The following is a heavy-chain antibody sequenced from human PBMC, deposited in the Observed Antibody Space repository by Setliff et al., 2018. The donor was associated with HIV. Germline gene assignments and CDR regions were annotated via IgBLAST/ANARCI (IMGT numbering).Heavy chain of an antibody. CDR2: ISIGSGGAI. CDR3: ARDYLYYNLYNGSPVYGMDV. CDR1: GFTFRNYK. Sequence: GESLRLSCAASGFTFRNYKFNWVRQAPGRGLEWVSSISIGSGGAIDYTDSVQGRFTISRDNSKNSLYLQMNSLRVEDTAFYYCARDYLYYNLYNGSPVYGMDVWGQGTTVTVSS. V-gene: IGHV3-48*03. J-gene: IGHJ6*02. D-gene: IGHD3-3*01.